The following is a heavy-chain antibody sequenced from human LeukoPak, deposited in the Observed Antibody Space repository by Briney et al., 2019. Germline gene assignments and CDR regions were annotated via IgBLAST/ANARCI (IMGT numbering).Heavy chain of an antibody. CDR2: IKEDGTEK. CDR3: ARDPHKYDTRGYFSTAFDI. Sequence: PVGSLRLSCAASGFTFSSYGMHWVRQAPGKGLEWVANIKEDGTEKDYVDSVKGRFTISRDNSKNSVYLQMNSLRVEDTGVYYCARDPHKYDTRGYFSTAFDIWGHGSKVTVSS. D-gene: IGHD3-22*01. J-gene: IGHJ3*02. CDR1: GFTFSSYG. V-gene: IGHV3-7*01.